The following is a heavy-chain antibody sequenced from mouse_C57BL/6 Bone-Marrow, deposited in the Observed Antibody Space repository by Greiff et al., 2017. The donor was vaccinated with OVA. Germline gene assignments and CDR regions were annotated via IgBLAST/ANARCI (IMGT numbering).Heavy chain of an antibody. Sequence: VQLQESGPELVKPGASVKISCKASGYAFSSSWMNWVKQRPGKGLEWIGRIYPGDGDTNYNGKFKGKATLTADKSSSTAYMQLSSLTSEDSAVYFCARLLRSQWGQGTTLTVSS. CDR3: ARLLRSQ. CDR2: IYPGDGDT. J-gene: IGHJ2*01. CDR1: GYAFSSSW. V-gene: IGHV1-82*01. D-gene: IGHD1-1*01.